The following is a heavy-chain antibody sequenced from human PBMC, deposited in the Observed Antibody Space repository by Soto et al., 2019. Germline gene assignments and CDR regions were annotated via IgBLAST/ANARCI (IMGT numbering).Heavy chain of an antibody. CDR1: GFTFSSCA. J-gene: IGHJ4*02. V-gene: IGHV3-23*01. CDR2: IIDSGGST. D-gene: IGHD3-22*01. Sequence: GGSLRLSCAASGFTFSSCAMGWVRQAPGKGLEWVTDIIDSGGSTYYADSVKGRFTISRDNSKSTLYLQMNSLRAEDTAVYYCTTDVYYYDSSGYIFGVDYWVQGTLVTVSS. CDR3: TTDVYYYDSSGYIFGVDY.